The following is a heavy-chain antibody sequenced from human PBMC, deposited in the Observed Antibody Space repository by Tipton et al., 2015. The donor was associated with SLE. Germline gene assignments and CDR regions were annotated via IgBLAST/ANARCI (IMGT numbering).Heavy chain of an antibody. D-gene: IGHD1-1*01. CDR1: GGSISSSSYY. Sequence: LRLSCTVSGGSISSSSYYWGWIRQPPGKGLEWIGSIYYSGSTYYNPSLKSRVTISVDTSKNQFSLKLSSVTAADTAVHYCARQGTGLSYDWGQGTLVTVSS. CDR2: IYYSGST. CDR3: ARQGTGLSYD. J-gene: IGHJ4*02. V-gene: IGHV4-39*07.